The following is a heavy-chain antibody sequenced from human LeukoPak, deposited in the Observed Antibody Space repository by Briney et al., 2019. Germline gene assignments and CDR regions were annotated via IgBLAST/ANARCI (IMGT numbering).Heavy chain of an antibody. D-gene: IGHD3-22*01. CDR2: IKQDGSEK. CDR3: ARVRADYYDSSGYSYSDY. Sequence: PGGSLRLSCAASGFTFSSYWMSWVRQAPGKGLEGVANIKQDGSEKYYVDSVKGRFTISRDNAKNSLYLQMNSLRAEDTAVYYCARVRADYYDSSGYSYSDYWGQGTLVTVSS. CDR1: GFTFSSYW. J-gene: IGHJ4*02. V-gene: IGHV3-7*01.